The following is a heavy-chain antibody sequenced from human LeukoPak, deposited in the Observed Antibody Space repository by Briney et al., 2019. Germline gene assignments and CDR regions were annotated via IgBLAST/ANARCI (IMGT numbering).Heavy chain of an antibody. V-gene: IGHV3-48*01. Sequence: GGSLRLSCAASGFTFSSHSMNWVRQAPGKGLEWVSYIISSSSTIYYADSVKGRFTISRDNAKNSLYLQMNSLRADDTAVYYCARVDSTGWDDAFDYWGQGTLVSVSS. CDR2: IISSSSTI. CDR3: ARVDSTGWDDAFDY. D-gene: IGHD2-8*02. CDR1: GFTFSSHS. J-gene: IGHJ4*02.